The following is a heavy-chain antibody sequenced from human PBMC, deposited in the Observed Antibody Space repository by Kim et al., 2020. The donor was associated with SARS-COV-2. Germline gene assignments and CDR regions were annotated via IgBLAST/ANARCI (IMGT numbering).Heavy chain of an antibody. D-gene: IGHD1-26*01. CDR1: GYTFTNYA. CDR2: INAGNGNT. CDR3: ARDKLGASSFDY. J-gene: IGHJ4*02. V-gene: IGHV1-3*01. Sequence: SVKVSCKASGYTFTNYAMHWVRQAPGQRLEWMGWINAGNGNTKYSQKFQDRVTITRDTSASTAYMELSSLRSEDTAVYYCARDKLGASSFDYWGQGTLVTVSS.